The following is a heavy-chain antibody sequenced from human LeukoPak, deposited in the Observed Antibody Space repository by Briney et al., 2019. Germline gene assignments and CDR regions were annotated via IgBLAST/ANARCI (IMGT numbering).Heavy chain of an antibody. CDR2: IHHSGST. V-gene: IGHV4-34*01. CDR1: DGSFKNYY. J-gene: IGHJ4*02. CDR3: ARAPLWTIAARPFDY. Sequence: PSETLSLTCAVLDGSFKNYYWNWIRQPPGKGLEWIAEIHHSGSTIYNPPLKSRVTILRDTSKSQFSLKMSSLTAADTAVYYCARAPLWTIAARPFDYWGQGALVTVSS. D-gene: IGHD6-6*01.